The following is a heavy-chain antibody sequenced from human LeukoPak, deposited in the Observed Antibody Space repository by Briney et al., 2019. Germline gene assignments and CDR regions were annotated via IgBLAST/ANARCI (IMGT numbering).Heavy chain of an antibody. D-gene: IGHD3-10*01. CDR3: ASILRSSSGYYFDY. V-gene: IGHV3-66*01. J-gene: IGHJ4*02. CDR1: GFTVSTNY. CDR2: IYSGDTT. Sequence: PGGSLRLSFSAAGFTVSTNYMSSGREAPGEGLEWGSVIYSGDTTFYADSVRGKFTISRDNSKNTLYLQMNSLRAEDTAVYYCASILRSSSGYYFDYWGQGTLVTVSS.